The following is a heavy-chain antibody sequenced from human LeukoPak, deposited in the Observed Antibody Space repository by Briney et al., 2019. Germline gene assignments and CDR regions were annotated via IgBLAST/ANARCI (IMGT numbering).Heavy chain of an antibody. V-gene: IGHV3-30*18. D-gene: IGHD1-14*01. CDR1: GFMFTNFA. CDR3: AKVRGPLYYYAVDA. Sequence: PGTSLRLSCAASGFMFTNFAFHWVRQAPGKGPEWVATVSYDGKYEFYSDSAKGRFSISRNDSDSTVHLQMHSLRPKDSAVYYCAKVRGPLYYYAVDAWGQGTKVTVSS. J-gene: IGHJ6*02. CDR2: VSYDGKYE.